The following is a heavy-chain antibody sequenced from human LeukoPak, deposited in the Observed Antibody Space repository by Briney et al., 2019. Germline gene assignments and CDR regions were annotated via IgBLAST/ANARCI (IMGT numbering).Heavy chain of an antibody. CDR1: GYSFTSYW. D-gene: IGHD3-22*01. Sequence: GESLKISCKGSGYSFTSYWIGWVRQMPGKGLEWMGTIYPGDSDTRYSPSFQAQVTISADKSTSTAYLQWSSLKASDTAMYYCARAYDSTGYGCDYWGQGTLVTVSS. V-gene: IGHV5-51*01. CDR2: IYPGDSDT. CDR3: ARAYDSTGYGCDY. J-gene: IGHJ4*02.